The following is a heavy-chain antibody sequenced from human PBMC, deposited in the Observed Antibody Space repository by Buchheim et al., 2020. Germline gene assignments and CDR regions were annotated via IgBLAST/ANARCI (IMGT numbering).Heavy chain of an antibody. J-gene: IGHJ3*02. Sequence: QVRLVESGGGVVQPGRSLRLSCAASGFTFSSYAMHWVRQAPGKGLEWVAVISYDGSNKYYADSVKGRFTISRDNSKNTLYLQMNSLRAEDTAVYYCAREFDGDAFDIWGQGT. CDR2: ISYDGSNK. V-gene: IGHV3-30-3*01. CDR1: GFTFSSYA. D-gene: IGHD3-9*01. CDR3: AREFDGDAFDI.